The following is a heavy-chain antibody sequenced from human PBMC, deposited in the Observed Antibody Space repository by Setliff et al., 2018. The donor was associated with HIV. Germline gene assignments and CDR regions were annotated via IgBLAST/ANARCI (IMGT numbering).Heavy chain of an antibody. CDR1: GFSISSRYY. CDR3: AREDYYYYGMDV. J-gene: IGHJ6*02. V-gene: IGHV4-38-2*02. Sequence: SETLSLTCDVSGFSISSRYYWGWIRQSPGKGLEWIGNIYHTGSTNYNPSLKSRVTISVDTSKNQFSLKLSSVTAADTAVYYCAREDYYYYGMDVWGQGTTVTVSS. CDR2: IYHTGST.